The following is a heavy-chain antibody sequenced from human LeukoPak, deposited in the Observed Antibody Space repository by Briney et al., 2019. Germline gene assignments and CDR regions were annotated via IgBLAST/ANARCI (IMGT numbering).Heavy chain of an antibody. CDR3: ARSYSNYYYYYGMDV. V-gene: IGHV4-34*01. Sequence: SETLSLTCAVYGGSFSGYYWSWIRQPPGKGLEWTGEINHSGSTNYNPSLKSRVTISVDTSKNQFSLKLSSVTAADTAVYYCARSYSNYYYYYGMDVWGQGTTVTVSS. CDR2: INHSGST. D-gene: IGHD4-11*01. CDR1: GGSFSGYY. J-gene: IGHJ6*02.